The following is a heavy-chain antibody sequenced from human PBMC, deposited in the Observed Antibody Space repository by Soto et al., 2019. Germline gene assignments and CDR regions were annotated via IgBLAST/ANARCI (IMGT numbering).Heavy chain of an antibody. Sequence: QVQLQESGPGLVKPSQTLSLTCTVSGGSISSGGYYWSWIRQHPGKGLEWMGYIYYSGTTYYNPSLQSRVTISVDTSKNHVSLKLSSVTAADTAVYYCARDGYDDAFDIWGQGTMVTVS. CDR2: IYYSGTT. V-gene: IGHV4-31*03. D-gene: IGHD3-3*01. CDR1: GGSISSGGYY. J-gene: IGHJ3*02. CDR3: ARDGYDDAFDI.